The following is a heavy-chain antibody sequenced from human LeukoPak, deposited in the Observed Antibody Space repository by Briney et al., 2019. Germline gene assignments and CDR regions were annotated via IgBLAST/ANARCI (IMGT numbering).Heavy chain of an antibody. J-gene: IGHJ4*02. CDR2: IWYDGSNK. Sequence: PGGSLRLSCAASGFTFISYGMHGVGQAPGKGREGGAVIWYDGSNKYYADSVKGRFTISRDNSKNTLYLQMNSLRAEDTAVYYCARDGGYHLYYFDYWGQGTLVTVSS. V-gene: IGHV3-33*01. CDR1: GFTFISYG. CDR3: ARDGGYHLYYFDY. D-gene: IGHD2-15*01.